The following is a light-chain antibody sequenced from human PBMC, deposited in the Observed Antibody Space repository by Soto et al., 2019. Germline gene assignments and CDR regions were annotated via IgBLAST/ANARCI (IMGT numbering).Light chain of an antibody. CDR1: QSVSSN. J-gene: IGKJ1*01. V-gene: IGKV3-15*01. CDR3: QQYNNLWT. CDR2: GAS. Sequence: EMVLTQSPATLSVSPGERATLSCRASQSVSSNLAWYQQKPGQAPRLLIYGASTRATGIPARFSGSGSGTEFTLTISSLQSEDFAVYYCQQYNNLWTFGQGTKVEIK.